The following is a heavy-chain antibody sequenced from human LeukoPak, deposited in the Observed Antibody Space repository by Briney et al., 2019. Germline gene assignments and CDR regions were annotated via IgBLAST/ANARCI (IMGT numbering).Heavy chain of an antibody. V-gene: IGHV3-9*01. CDR1: GFTFDDYA. CDR3: AKDIGSGWPYYYGMDV. J-gene: IGHJ6*02. D-gene: IGHD6-19*01. Sequence: PGRSLRLSCAASGFTFDDYAMHWVRQAPGKGLEWVSGISWNSGSIGYADSVKGRFTISRDNAKNSLYLQMNSLRAEDTALYYRAKDIGSGWPYYYGMDVWGQGTTVTVSS. CDR2: ISWNSGSI.